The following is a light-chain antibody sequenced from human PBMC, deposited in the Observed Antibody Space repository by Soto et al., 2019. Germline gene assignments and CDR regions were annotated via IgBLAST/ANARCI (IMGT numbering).Light chain of an antibody. V-gene: IGKV1-5*03. CDR1: QSISSW. CDR2: KAS. J-gene: IGKJ1*01. CDR3: QQYNSYSRT. Sequence: DIELTPSYATLFAYEGDRDTITCRASQSISSWLDWYQQKPGKAPKLLIYKASSLESGVPSRFSGSGSGTEFTLTISSLQPDDFATYYCQQYNSYSRTFGQGTKVDIK.